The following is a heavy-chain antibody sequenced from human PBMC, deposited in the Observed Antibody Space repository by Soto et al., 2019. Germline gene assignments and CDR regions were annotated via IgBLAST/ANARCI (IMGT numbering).Heavy chain of an antibody. CDR2: ISGDGSRT. CDR1: GFTFTNYW. V-gene: IGHV3-74*01. Sequence: EVQLVESGGGLVQPGGSLRLSCATSGFTFTNYWTHWVRQAPGEGLVWVSRISGDGSRTNYADSVKCRFTISRDNAKTSLYLQMNSLRADDTAVYYCARGAGGAYYLDYWGQGTLVTVSS. J-gene: IGHJ4*02. CDR3: ARGAGGAYYLDY. D-gene: IGHD3-10*01.